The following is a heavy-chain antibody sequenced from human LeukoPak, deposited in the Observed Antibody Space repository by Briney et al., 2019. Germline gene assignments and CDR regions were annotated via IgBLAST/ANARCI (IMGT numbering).Heavy chain of an antibody. J-gene: IGHJ6*03. V-gene: IGHV1-18*01. CDR2: ISAYNGNT. CDR1: GYTFTSYG. D-gene: IGHD2-8*01. CDR3: ARLRDCTNGVCYEGYYYYYYMDV. Sequence: ASVKVSCKASGYTFTSYGISWVRQAPGQGLEWTGWISAYNGNTNYAQKLQGRVTMTTDTSTSTAYMELRSLRSDDTAVYYCARLRDCTNGVCYEGYYYYYYMDVWGKGTTVTVSS.